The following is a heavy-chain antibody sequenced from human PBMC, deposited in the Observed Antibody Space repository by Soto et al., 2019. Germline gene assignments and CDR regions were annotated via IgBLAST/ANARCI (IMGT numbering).Heavy chain of an antibody. CDR1: EFTFSNYA. Sequence: PGGSLRLSCAASEFTFSNYAMSWVRQAPGKGLEWVSVIYSGGSTYNADSVKGRFTISRDNSKNTLYLQMNSLRPEDTAVYYCAKILYSSGWYIDNWGQGTRVTVSS. CDR2: IYSGGST. CDR3: AKILYSSGWYIDN. D-gene: IGHD6-19*01. V-gene: IGHV3-53*05. J-gene: IGHJ4*02.